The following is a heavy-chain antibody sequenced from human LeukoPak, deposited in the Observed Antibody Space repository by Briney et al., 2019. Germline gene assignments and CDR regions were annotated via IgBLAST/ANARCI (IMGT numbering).Heavy chain of an antibody. D-gene: IGHD3-22*01. J-gene: IGHJ4*02. CDR3: ARARDAYDSFDN. Sequence: ETLSLTCTVSGDSIRSYSWNWIRQPPGKGLEWIGYIYYSGTTDYNPSLKSRVTISVDTSHQFSLRLSSVTAADTAVYYCARARDAYDSFDNWGQGTLVTVSS. CDR2: IYYSGTT. V-gene: IGHV4-59*01. CDR1: GDSIRSYS.